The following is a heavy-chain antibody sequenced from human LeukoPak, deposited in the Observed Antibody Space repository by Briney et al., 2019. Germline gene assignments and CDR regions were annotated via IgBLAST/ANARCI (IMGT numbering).Heavy chain of an antibody. CDR2: IYPGDSDT. CDR1: GYSFTNYW. Sequence: GESLKISCKGSGYSFTNYWIGWVRQMPGKGLEWMGIIYPGDSDTRYSPSFQGQVTISADKSISTAYLQWSSLKASDTAMHYCARGHYDFWSGYSYYFDYWGQGTLVTVSS. V-gene: IGHV5-51*01. J-gene: IGHJ4*02. D-gene: IGHD3-3*01. CDR3: ARGHYDFWSGYSYYFDY.